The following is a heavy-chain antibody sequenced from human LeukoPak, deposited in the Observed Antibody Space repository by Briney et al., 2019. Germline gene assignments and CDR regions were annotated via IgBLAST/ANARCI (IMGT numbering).Heavy chain of an antibody. Sequence: SETLSLTCTVSGRSIRSVYWNWLRQSAGKGLEWIGRIYATDLTNYNPSLKSRVTLSVDMSKNELSLTLKSVTAADTAVYYCARGFGSGTSPIDLWGQGALVTVSS. D-gene: IGHD3-10*01. CDR2: IYATDLT. CDR1: GRSIRSVY. CDR3: ARGFGSGTSPIDL. V-gene: IGHV4-4*07. J-gene: IGHJ5*02.